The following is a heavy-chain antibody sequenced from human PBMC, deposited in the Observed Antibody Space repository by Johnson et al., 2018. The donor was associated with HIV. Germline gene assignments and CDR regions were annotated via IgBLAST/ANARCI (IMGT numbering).Heavy chain of an antibody. Sequence: QVQLVESGGGVVQPGRSLRLSCAASGFTFSSYGMHWVRQAPGKGLEWAAVIRSDGSNKYYAASVKGRFTISRENSKKTLYLQMNSLKTEDTAVYYCTTEVYRMTAFDIWGQGTMVTVSS. V-gene: IGHV3-33*01. CDR1: GFTFSSYG. CDR2: IRSDGSNK. J-gene: IGHJ3*02. CDR3: TTEVYRMTAFDI. D-gene: IGHD2/OR15-2a*01.